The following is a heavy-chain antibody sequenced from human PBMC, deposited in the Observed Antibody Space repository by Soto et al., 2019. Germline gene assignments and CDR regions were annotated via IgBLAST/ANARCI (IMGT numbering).Heavy chain of an antibody. CDR1: GGTFSSYA. CDR2: IIPIFGTA. J-gene: IGHJ4*02. D-gene: IGHD5-18*01. CDR3: ARGPIQLWLPFDY. Sequence: SVKVSCKASGGTFSSYAISWVRQAPGQGLEWMGGIIPIFGTANYAQKFQGRVTITADKSTSTAYMELSSLRSEDTAVYYCARGPIQLWLPFDYWGQGTLVTVSS. V-gene: IGHV1-69*06.